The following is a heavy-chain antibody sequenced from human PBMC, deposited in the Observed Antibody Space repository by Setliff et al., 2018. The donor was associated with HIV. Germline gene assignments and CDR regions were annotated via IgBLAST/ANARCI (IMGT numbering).Heavy chain of an antibody. Sequence: VKVSCKASGYTFTSYYMHWVRQAPGQGLEWMGIINPSGGSTSHAQKFQGRVTMTRDTSTSTVYMELSSLRSEDTAVYYCARESQDSSGYFGTFDIWGQGTMVTVSS. V-gene: IGHV1-46*01. CDR3: ARESQDSSGYFGTFDI. CDR2: INPSGGST. D-gene: IGHD3-22*01. J-gene: IGHJ3*02. CDR1: GYTFTSYY.